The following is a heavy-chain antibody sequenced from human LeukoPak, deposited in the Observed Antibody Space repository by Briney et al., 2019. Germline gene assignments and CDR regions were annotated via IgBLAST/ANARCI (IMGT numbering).Heavy chain of an antibody. CDR3: ATGYSSGWPPYY. J-gene: IGHJ4*02. CDR2: ISGSGGST. V-gene: IGHV3-23*01. CDR1: GFTFSSSA. Sequence: PGGSLRLSCAASGFTFSSSAMSWVRQAPGKGLEWVSTISGSGGSTYYYADSVKGRFTISRDNAKNSLYLQMNSLRAEDTALYYCATGYSSGWPPYYWGQGTLVTVSS. D-gene: IGHD6-19*01.